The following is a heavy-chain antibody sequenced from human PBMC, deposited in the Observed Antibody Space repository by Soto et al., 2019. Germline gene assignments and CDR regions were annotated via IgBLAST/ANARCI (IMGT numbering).Heavy chain of an antibody. CDR2: NNIGNGNT. Sequence: QVQLVQSGAEVKKPGASVTVSCKTSGYTFTSYAIHWVRQAPGQGLAWMGWNNIGNGNTKSSPKFQGRVSLTRDTSASTVYMELRSLRSEDTAVDYCAREPLCGGVCYDHWLYPWGQGTLVTVSS. D-gene: IGHD2-21*02. J-gene: IGHJ5*02. CDR3: AREPLCGGVCYDHWLYP. V-gene: IGHV1-3*04. CDR1: GYTFTSYA.